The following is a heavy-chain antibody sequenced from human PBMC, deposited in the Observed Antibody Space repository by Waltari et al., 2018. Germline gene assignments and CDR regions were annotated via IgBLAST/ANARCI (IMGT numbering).Heavy chain of an antibody. CDR2: NSYGGSSQ. J-gene: IGHJ4*02. CDR1: GFTFKTYG. CDR3: AREAPFGVVSSFDY. D-gene: IGHD3-3*01. Sequence: VQLVESGGGVVQPGRSLRLSCAASGFTFKTYGMHWCRQAPGKRLECVGVNSYGGSSQNYGDSVKGRFTISRDNSKITLYLQMNSLRGEDTAVYYCAREAPFGVVSSFDYWGQGILATVSS. V-gene: IGHV3-33*01.